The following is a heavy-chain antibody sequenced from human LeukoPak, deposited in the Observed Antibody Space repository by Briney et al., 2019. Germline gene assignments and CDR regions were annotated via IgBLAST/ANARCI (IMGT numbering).Heavy chain of an antibody. J-gene: IGHJ4*02. CDR3: ARSADSSGYFREITLYYFDY. CDR1: GFTFSDFY. V-gene: IGHV3-11*01. Sequence: GGSLRLSCAASGFTFSDFYMTWIRQAPGKGLEWVSYISNSGSTTYYADSVKGRFTISRDNAKSSLYLQMSSLRAEDTAVYFCARSADSSGYFREITLYYFDYWGQGTLVTVSS. CDR2: ISNSGSTT. D-gene: IGHD3-22*01.